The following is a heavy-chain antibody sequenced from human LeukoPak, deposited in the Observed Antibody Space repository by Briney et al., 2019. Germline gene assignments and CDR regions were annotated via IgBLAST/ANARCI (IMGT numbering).Heavy chain of an antibody. V-gene: IGHV4-34*01. CDR1: GGSFSGYY. D-gene: IGHD3-22*01. CDR3: ASLDSSYYYDSSGYYYQPGY. Sequence: SETLSLTCTVSGGSFSGYYWSWIRQPPGKGLEWIGEINHSGSTNYNPSLKSRVTISVDTSKNQFSLKLSSVTAADTAVYYCASLDSSYYYDSSGYYYQPGYRGQGTLVTVSS. CDR2: INHSGST. J-gene: IGHJ4*02.